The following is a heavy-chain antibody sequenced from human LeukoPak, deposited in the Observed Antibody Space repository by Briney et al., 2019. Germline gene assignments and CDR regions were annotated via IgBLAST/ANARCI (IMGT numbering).Heavy chain of an antibody. D-gene: IGHD5-18*01. V-gene: IGHV3-30*03. J-gene: IGHJ6*02. Sequence: PGRSLRLSCAASGFTFSNYAMHWVRQAPGKGLDWVAVVAYDGSIAYYADSVRGRFTISRDDSKNTLYLQMNSLRTEDTAVYYCARGRIQLWKFYYYYGMDVWGQGTTVTVSS. CDR1: GFTFSNYA. CDR3: ARGRIQLWKFYYYYGMDV. CDR2: VAYDGSIA.